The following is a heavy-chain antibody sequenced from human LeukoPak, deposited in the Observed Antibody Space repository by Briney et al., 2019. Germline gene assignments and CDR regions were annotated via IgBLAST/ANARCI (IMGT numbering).Heavy chain of an antibody. CDR2: IYYSGST. CDR3: ARGTFYYESSGYYSFDY. D-gene: IGHD3-22*01. J-gene: IGHJ4*02. V-gene: IGHV4-39*07. CDR1: GGSISSSSYY. Sequence: SETLSLTCTVSGGSISSSSYYWGWIRQPPGKGLEWIVSIYYSGSTYYNPSLKSPVTISVDTSKNQFSLKLSSVTAADTAVYYCARGTFYYESSGYYSFDYWGQGTLVTVSS.